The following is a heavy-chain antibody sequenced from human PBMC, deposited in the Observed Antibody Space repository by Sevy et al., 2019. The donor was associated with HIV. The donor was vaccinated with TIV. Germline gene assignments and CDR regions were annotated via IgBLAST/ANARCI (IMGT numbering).Heavy chain of an antibody. Sequence: ASVKVSCKASGGTFSSYAISWVRQAPGQGLEWMGGIIPIFGTANYAQKFQGRVTITAGESTSTGDMEMSSLRSQDTAVYYCASAMFSFGGVIRKCWFDPWGQGTLVTVSS. CDR2: IIPIFGTA. V-gene: IGHV1-69*13. CDR3: ASAMFSFGGVIRKCWFDP. D-gene: IGHD3-16*02. J-gene: IGHJ5*02. CDR1: GGTFSSYA.